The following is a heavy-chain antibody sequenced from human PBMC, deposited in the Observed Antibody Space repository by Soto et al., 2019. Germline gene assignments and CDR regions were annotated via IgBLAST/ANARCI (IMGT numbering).Heavy chain of an antibody. V-gene: IGHV3-48*02. J-gene: IGHJ6*02. Sequence: EVQLVESGGGLVQPGGSLRLSCAASGFTFSSYSMNWVRQAPGKGLEWVSYISSSSSTIYYADSVKGRFTISRDNAKNSLYLQMTSLRDEDTAVYYCARPEYSSSSYGMDVWGLRTTVTVSS. D-gene: IGHD6-6*01. CDR2: ISSSSSTI. CDR1: GFTFSSYS. CDR3: ARPEYSSSSYGMDV.